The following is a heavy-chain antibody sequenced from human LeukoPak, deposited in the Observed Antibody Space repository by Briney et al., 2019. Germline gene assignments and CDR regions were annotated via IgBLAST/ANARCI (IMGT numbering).Heavy chain of an antibody. CDR1: GGSISSYY. J-gene: IGHJ4*02. CDR3: ARDGGDYYDSSGYYSTVDY. Sequence: SETLSLTCTVSGGSISSYYCSWIRQPAGKGLEWIGRIYTSGSTNDNPSPTSPGTMSVDTSKNQFSLNLSSLTPSHTAVYYCARDGGDYYDSSGYYSTVDYWGQGNLVTVSS. CDR2: IYTSGST. V-gene: IGHV4-4*07. D-gene: IGHD3-22*01.